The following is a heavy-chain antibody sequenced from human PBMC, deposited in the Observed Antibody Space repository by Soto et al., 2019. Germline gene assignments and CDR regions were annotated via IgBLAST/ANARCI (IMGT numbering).Heavy chain of an antibody. CDR3: ARESSGWRGLFDY. CDR2: ISYDGSNK. Sequence: QVQLVESGGGVVQPGRSLRLSCAASGFTFSSYAMHWVRQAPGKGLEWVAVISYDGSNKYYADSVKGRFTISRDNSKNTLYLQMNSLRAEDTAVYYCARESSGWRGLFDYWGQGTLVTVSS. J-gene: IGHJ4*02. D-gene: IGHD6-19*01. V-gene: IGHV3-30-3*01. CDR1: GFTFSSYA.